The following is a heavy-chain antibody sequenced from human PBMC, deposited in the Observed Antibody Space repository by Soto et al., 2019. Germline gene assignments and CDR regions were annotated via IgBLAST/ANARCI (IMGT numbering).Heavy chain of an antibody. CDR1: GFTFSNAW. Sequence: EVQLVESGGGLVKPGGSLRLSCAASGFTFSNAWMNWVRQAPGKGLEWVGRIKSKTDGGTTDYAAPVKGRFTISRDDSKNTLYLQMNSLKTEDTAVYYFTTEDIVVVVAATVFGAFDIWGQGTMVTVSS. CDR3: TTEDIVVVVAATVFGAFDI. D-gene: IGHD2-15*01. J-gene: IGHJ3*02. V-gene: IGHV3-15*07. CDR2: IKSKTDGGTT.